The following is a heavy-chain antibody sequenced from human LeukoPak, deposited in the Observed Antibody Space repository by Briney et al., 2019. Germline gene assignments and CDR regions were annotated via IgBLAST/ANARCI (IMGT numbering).Heavy chain of an antibody. CDR3: AKDRLVALYYYDSSGYSRFEY. V-gene: IGHV3-30*18. CDR2: ISYDASKQ. J-gene: IGHJ4*03. Sequence: PGGLLRLSCAASEFTFSSSGMHWVGKSPGKGLKWVAGISYDASKQYYADTLKGRFKIARDSSKNTLYLQINSLRAADTDVYYCAKDRLVALYYYDSSGYSRFEYWGEGTMVRVSP. CDR1: EFTFSSSG. D-gene: IGHD3-22*01.